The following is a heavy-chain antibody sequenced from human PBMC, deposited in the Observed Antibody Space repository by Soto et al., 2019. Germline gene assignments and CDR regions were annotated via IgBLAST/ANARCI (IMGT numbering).Heavy chain of an antibody. J-gene: IGHJ6*02. D-gene: IGHD6-19*01. CDR2: IYYSGST. CDR3: ARQWLVLHQGMYV. Sequence: QLQLQESGPGLVKPSETLSLTCTVSGGSISSSSYYWGWIRQPPGKGLEWIGRIYYSGSTYYNPSLKSRVTISVDTSKNQFSLKLSSVTNTDTAGYYCARQWLVLHQGMYVWGQGTTVTVSS. CDR1: GGSISSSSYY. V-gene: IGHV4-39*01.